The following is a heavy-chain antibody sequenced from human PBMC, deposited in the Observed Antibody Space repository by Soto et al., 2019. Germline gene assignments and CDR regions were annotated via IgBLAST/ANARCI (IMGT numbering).Heavy chain of an antibody. D-gene: IGHD2-2*01. CDR2: INPNSDGT. CDR1: GYTFTGYY. J-gene: IGHJ4*02. CDR3: ARELIVVVPAAIAAVDY. V-gene: IGHV1-2*02. Sequence: ASVKVSCKASGYTFTGYYMHWVRQAPGQGLEWMGWINPNSDGTNYAQKFQGRVTMTRDTSISTAYMELSRLRSDDTAVYYCARELIVVVPAAIAAVDYWGQGTLVTVSS.